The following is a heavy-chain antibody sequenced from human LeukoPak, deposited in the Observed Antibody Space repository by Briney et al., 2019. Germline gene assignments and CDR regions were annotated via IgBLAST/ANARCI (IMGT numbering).Heavy chain of an antibody. CDR2: ISYDGSNK. Sequence: PGGSLRLSCAASGFTFSSYGMHWVRQAPGKGLEWVAVISYDGSNKYYADSVKGRFTISRDNSKNTLYLQMNSLRAEDTAVYYCANDQLSSGFSTLDYWGQGTLVTVSS. CDR1: GFTFSSYG. J-gene: IGHJ4*02. D-gene: IGHD6-19*01. CDR3: ANDQLSSGFSTLDY. V-gene: IGHV3-30*18.